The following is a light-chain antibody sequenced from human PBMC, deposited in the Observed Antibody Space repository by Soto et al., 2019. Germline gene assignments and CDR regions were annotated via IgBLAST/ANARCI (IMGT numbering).Light chain of an antibody. CDR2: VAS. CDR1: QGISNY. V-gene: IGKV1-27*01. CDR3: QKHNSSPWT. J-gene: IGKJ1*01. Sequence: DIQMTQSPSSLSASVGDRVTITCRASQGISNYLAWYQQQPGKVPKLLIYVASTLQSGVPSRFSGSGSGTDFTLTISSLQPEDPPTYYCQKHNSSPWTFGQGTKVEIQ.